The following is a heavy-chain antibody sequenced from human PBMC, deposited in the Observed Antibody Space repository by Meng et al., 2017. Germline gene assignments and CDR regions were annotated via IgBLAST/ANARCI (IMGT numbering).Heavy chain of an antibody. CDR1: GYTFTGYY. D-gene: IGHD6-13*01. CDR3: ARIAAAGTPAYYYYGMDV. J-gene: IGHJ6*02. Sequence: ASVKVSCKASGYTFTGYYMHWVRQAPGQGLEWMGRINPNSGGTNYAQKFQGRVTMTRDTSISTAYMELGRLRSDDTAVYYCARIAAAGTPAYYYYGMDVWGQGTTVTVSS. CDR2: INPNSGGT. V-gene: IGHV1-2*06.